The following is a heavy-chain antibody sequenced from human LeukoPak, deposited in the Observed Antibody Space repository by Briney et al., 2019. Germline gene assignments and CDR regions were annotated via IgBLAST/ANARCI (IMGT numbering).Heavy chain of an antibody. J-gene: IGHJ4*02. CDR2: INPSGGST. Sequence: IGIINPSGGSTSYAQKFQGRVTMTRDTSTSTVYMELSSLRSEDTAVYYCARSAVVAATGYFDYWGQGTLVTVSS. D-gene: IGHD2-15*01. CDR3: ARSAVVAATGYFDY. V-gene: IGHV1-46*01.